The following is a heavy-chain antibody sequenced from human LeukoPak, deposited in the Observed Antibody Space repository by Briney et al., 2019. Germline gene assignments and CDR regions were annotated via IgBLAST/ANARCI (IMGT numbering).Heavy chain of an antibody. Sequence: PGGSLRLSCAASGFTFSSHGMNWVRQAPGKGLEWVSSFSGNGGGTYYGDSVKGRFTISRDNSKNTLYLQMNSLRADDTAVYYCARASRQQLGPYYFDYWGQGTLVTVSS. CDR2: FSGNGGGT. V-gene: IGHV3-23*01. CDR1: GFTFSSHG. J-gene: IGHJ4*02. D-gene: IGHD6-13*01. CDR3: ARASRQQLGPYYFDY.